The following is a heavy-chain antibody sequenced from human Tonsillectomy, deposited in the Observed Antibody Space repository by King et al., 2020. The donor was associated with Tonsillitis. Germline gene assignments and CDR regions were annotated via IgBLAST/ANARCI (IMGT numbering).Heavy chain of an antibody. V-gene: IGHV1-69*01. CDR3: ARQTGPYNWFDP. Sequence: VQLVESGAEVKKPGSSVKVSCKASGGTFSSYAINWVRQAPGQGLEWMGGIIPMFGTTNDAQKFQGRVTITADESTRTAYMELSSLRSEDTAVYYCARQTGPYNWFDPWGQGTLVTVSS. CDR1: GGTFSSYA. CDR2: IIPMFGTT. D-gene: IGHD1-1*01. J-gene: IGHJ5*02.